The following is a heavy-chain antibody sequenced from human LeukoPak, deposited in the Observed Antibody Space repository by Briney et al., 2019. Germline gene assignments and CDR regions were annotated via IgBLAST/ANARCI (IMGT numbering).Heavy chain of an antibody. CDR2: IYPGDSDT. V-gene: IGHV5-51*01. D-gene: IGHD3-16*01. Sequence: GESLKISCKGSGYTFSNYWIGWVRQMPGKGLEWMGIIYPGDSDTRYSPSFQGQVTISADKSISTAYLQWSSLKASDTAMYYCARRACLTDTHFDYWGQGTLVTVSS. J-gene: IGHJ4*02. CDR3: ARRACLTDTHFDY. CDR1: GYTFSNYW.